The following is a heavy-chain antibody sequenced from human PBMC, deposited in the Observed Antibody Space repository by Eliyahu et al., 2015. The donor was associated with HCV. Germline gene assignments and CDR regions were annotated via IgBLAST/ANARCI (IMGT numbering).Heavy chain of an antibody. CDR1: GFTFXXIA. D-gene: IGHD2-15*01. Sequence: EVQLLESGGGLAQPGGSLRLSCAXSGFTFXXIAMSWVRQAPGKGLEWVSTISGGGGSTYYADSVKGRFTISRDNSKNTLYLQMNSLRVEDTAVYYCGKDPDILATPSRYGMDVWGQGTTVTVSS. J-gene: IGHJ6*02. CDR3: GKDPDILATPSRYGMDV. V-gene: IGHV3-23*01. CDR2: ISGGGGST.